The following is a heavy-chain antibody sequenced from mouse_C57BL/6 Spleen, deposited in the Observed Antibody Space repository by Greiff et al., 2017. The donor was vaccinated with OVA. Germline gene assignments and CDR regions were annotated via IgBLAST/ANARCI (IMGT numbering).Heavy chain of an antibody. J-gene: IGHJ3*01. Sequence: VQLQQPGAELVMPGASVKLSCKASGYTFTSYWMHWVKQRPGQGLEWIGEIDPSDSYTNYNQKFKGKSTSTVDKSSSTAYMQLSSLTSEDSAVYYCAREAYWGQGTLVTVSA. CDR2: IDPSDSYT. CDR1: GYTFTSYW. V-gene: IGHV1-69*01. CDR3: AREAY.